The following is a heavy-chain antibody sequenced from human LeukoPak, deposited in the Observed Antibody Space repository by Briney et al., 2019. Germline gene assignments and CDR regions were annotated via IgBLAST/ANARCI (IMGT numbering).Heavy chain of an antibody. J-gene: IGHJ6*03. Sequence: GGSLRLSCAASGFTFSSYAMHWVRQAPGKGLEWVAVISYDGSNKYYADSVKGRFTISRDNSKNTLYLQMNSLRAEDTAVYYCARGGLTIFGVINYMDVWGKGTTVTVSS. CDR1: GFTFSSYA. CDR3: ARGGLTIFGVINYMDV. V-gene: IGHV3-30*04. D-gene: IGHD3-3*01. CDR2: ISYDGSNK.